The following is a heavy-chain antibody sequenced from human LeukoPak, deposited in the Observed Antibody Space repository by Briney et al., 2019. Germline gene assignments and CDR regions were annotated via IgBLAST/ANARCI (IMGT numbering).Heavy chain of an antibody. Sequence: SETLSLTCTVSGGSIISYYWSWIRQPAGKGLEWIGRIYNSGNTNYNPSLRSRVTMSVDTSKNQFSLKLSSVTAADTAVYYCARDSSSWYRGNFDYWGQGTLVTVSS. CDR1: GGSIISYY. D-gene: IGHD6-13*01. CDR3: ARDSSSWYRGNFDY. J-gene: IGHJ4*02. CDR2: IYNSGNT. V-gene: IGHV4-4*07.